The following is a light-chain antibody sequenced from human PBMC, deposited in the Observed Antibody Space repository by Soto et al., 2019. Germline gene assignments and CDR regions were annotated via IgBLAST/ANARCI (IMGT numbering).Light chain of an antibody. Sequence: QAVVTQEPSFSVSPGGTVTLTCGLSSGSVSTSYYPSWYQQTPGQAPRTLIYSTNIRSSGVPDRFSGSILGNKAALTITGVQADDESDYYCVLYMGGGIWVFGGGTKLTVL. J-gene: IGLJ3*02. CDR3: VLYMGGGIWV. CDR1: SGSVSTSYY. V-gene: IGLV8-61*01. CDR2: STN.